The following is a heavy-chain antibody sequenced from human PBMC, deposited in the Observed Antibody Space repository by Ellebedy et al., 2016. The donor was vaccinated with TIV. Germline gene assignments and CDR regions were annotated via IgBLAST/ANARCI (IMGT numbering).Heavy chain of an antibody. CDR3: AREGALGYDFWSGNGTL. D-gene: IGHD3-3*01. J-gene: IGHJ4*02. V-gene: IGHV1-24*01. CDR2: FDPEDGET. Sequence: ASVKVSXXVSGYTLTELSMHWVRQAPGKGLEWMGGFDPEDGETIYAQKFQGRVTMTEDTSTDTAYMELSSLRSEDTAVYYCAREGALGYDFWSGNGTLWGQGTLVTVSS. CDR1: GYTLTELS.